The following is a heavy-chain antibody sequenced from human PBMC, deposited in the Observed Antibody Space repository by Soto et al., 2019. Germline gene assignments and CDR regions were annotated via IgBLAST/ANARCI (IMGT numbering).Heavy chain of an antibody. CDR3: AKGGRQWLVTSDFNY. Sequence: GGSLRLSCAASGFTFSDYAMHWVRQAPGKGLEWVAVVSHDGRNTHYAESVKGRFTISRDSSKNTVSLEITSLRAEDTAVYYCAKGGRQWLVTSDFNYWGQGALVTVSS. D-gene: IGHD6-19*01. J-gene: IGHJ4*02. CDR1: GFTFSDYA. V-gene: IGHV3-30*18. CDR2: VSHDGRNT.